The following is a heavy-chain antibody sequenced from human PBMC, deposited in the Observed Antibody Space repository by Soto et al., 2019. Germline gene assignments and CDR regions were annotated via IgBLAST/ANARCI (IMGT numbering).Heavy chain of an antibody. D-gene: IGHD6-6*01. CDR1: GFTVSSNY. V-gene: IGHV3-66*01. CDR2: IYSGGST. J-gene: IGHJ4*02. CDR3: ARDHPEYSSSFY. Sequence: GGSLRLSCAASGFTVSSNYMSWVRQAPGKGLEWVSVIYSGGSTYYADSVKGRFTISRDNSKNTLYLQMNSLRAEDTAVYYCARDHPEYSSSFYWGQGTLVTVSS.